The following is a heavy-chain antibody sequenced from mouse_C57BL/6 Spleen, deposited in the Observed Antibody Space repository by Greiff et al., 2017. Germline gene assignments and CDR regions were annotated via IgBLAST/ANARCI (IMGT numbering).Heavy chain of an antibody. CDR1: GYTFTSYW. Sequence: QLQQPGTELVKPGASVKLSCKASGYTFTSYWMHWVKQRPGQGLEWIGNINPSNGGTNYNEKFKSKATLTVDKSSSTAYMQLSSLPSEDSAVYYCARSDRGYYAMDYWGQGTSVTVSS. J-gene: IGHJ4*01. V-gene: IGHV1-53*01. CDR2: INPSNGGT. CDR3: ARSDRGYYAMDY.